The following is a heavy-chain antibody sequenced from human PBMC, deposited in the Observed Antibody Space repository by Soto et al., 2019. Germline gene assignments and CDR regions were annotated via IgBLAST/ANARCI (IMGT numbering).Heavy chain of an antibody. V-gene: IGHV4-34*01. J-gene: IGHJ4*02. CDR2: INHSGST. CDR3: ARARGFGDY. D-gene: IGHD3-10*01. CDR1: GGSFSGYY. Sequence: SETLSLTCAVYGGSFSGYYWSWIHQPPGKGLEWIGEINHSGSTNYNPSLKSRVTISVDTSKNQFSLKLSSVTAADTAVYYCARARGFGDYWGQGTLVTVSS.